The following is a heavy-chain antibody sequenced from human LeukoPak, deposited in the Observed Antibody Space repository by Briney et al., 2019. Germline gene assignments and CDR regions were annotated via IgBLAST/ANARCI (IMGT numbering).Heavy chain of an antibody. CDR1: GGSISSYY. D-gene: IGHD3-10*01. CDR2: IYYSGST. V-gene: IGHV4-59*01. J-gene: IGHJ4*02. Sequence: SETLSLTYTVSGGSISSYYWSWIRQPPGKGLEWIGYIYYSGSTNYNPSLKSRVTISVDTSKNQFSLKLSSVTAADTAVYYCARSPTLWFGSLLGYWGQGTLVTVSS. CDR3: ARSPTLWFGSLLGY.